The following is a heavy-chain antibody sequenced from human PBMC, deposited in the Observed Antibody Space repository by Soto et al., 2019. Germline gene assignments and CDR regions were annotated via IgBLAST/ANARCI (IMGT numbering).Heavy chain of an antibody. CDR1: GGPISSSNW. Sequence: SETLSLTFAVSGGPISSSNWRSWVRQPPGKELEWIGEIYHSGSTNYNPSLKSRVTISVDKSKNQFSLKLSSVTAADTAVYYCASSTYYDILTGYYDYYYYGMDVWGQGTTVT. J-gene: IGHJ6*02. D-gene: IGHD3-9*01. V-gene: IGHV4-4*02. CDR3: ASSTYYDILTGYYDYYYYGMDV. CDR2: IYHSGST.